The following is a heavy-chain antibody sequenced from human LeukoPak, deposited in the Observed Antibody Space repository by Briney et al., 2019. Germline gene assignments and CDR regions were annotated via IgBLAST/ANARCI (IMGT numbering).Heavy chain of an antibody. D-gene: IGHD6-6*01. CDR2: INSDGSEG. Sequence: GGSLRPSCAVSGFTFSGFWMSWSRQAPGKGLEWVASINSDGSEGYYADVVKGRFTISRDNAKNSLYPQINSLRAEDTAVYYCARSSYSSSSSVWGQGTMVTVSS. CDR1: GFTFSGFW. CDR3: ARSSYSSSSSV. J-gene: IGHJ3*01. V-gene: IGHV3-7*03.